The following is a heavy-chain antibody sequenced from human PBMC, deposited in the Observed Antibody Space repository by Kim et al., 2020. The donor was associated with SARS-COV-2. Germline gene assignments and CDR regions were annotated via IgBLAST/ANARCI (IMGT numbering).Heavy chain of an antibody. CDR2: SGST. Sequence: SGSTNSNPSLKSRVTISVDTSKNQFSLKLSSVTAADTAVYYCARPSRGYYWGQGTLVTVSS. V-gene: IGHV4-34*01. D-gene: IGHD5-12*01. CDR3: ARPSRGYY. J-gene: IGHJ4*02.